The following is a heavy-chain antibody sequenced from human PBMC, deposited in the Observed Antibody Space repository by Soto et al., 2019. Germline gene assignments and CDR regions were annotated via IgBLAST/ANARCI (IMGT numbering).Heavy chain of an antibody. J-gene: IGHJ3*02. V-gene: IGHV3-15*01. CDR2: IQSKSDGGTA. Sequence: GGSLRLSCVASGFTFRDAWMSWVRQAPGKGLEWVGRIQSKSDGGTADYAAPVRGRFTVSRDDSKGTLYLHVNSLKTEDTAVYYCTNILRNALDIWGQGPLLTVSS. D-gene: IGHD2-2*02. CDR1: GFTFRDAW. CDR3: TNILRNALDI.